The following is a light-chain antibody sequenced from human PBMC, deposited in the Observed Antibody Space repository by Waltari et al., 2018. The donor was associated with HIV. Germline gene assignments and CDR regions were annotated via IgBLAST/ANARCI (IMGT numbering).Light chain of an antibody. V-gene: IGLV7-46*01. J-gene: IGLJ3*02. CDR1: TGAVTSGHY. Sequence: QAVVTQEPSLTVSPGGTVTLTCGSSTGAVTSGHYPYWFQQQPGQAPRTLIYDTNTKHSWTPARCSGSLLGGKAALTLSGAQPEDEAEYYCLLSYSGTRVFGGGTKLTVL. CDR3: LLSYSGTRV. CDR2: DTN.